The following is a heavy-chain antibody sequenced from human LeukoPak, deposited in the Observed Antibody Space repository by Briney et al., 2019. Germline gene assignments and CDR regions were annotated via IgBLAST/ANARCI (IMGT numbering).Heavy chain of an antibody. D-gene: IGHD5-18*01. CDR1: GYSISSGYY. CDR3: AVVGQLWLKGWFDP. V-gene: IGHV4-38-2*02. J-gene: IGHJ5*02. CDR2: IYHSGST. Sequence: PSETLSLTCTVSGYSISSGYYWGWIRQPPGKGLEWIGSIYHSGSTYYNPSLKSRVTISVDTSKNQFSPKLSSVTAADTAVYYCAVVGQLWLKGWFDPWGQGTLVTVSS.